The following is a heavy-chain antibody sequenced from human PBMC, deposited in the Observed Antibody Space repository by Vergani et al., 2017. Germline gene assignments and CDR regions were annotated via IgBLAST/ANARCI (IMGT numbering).Heavy chain of an antibody. CDR2: IYWNDDK. J-gene: IGHJ4*02. CDR3: AHISRGQIRFDY. D-gene: IGHD3-10*01. CDR1: GFSLSTSGVG. V-gene: IGHV2-5*01. Sequence: QITLKESGPTLVKPTQTLTLTCTFSGFSLSTSGVGVGWIRQPPGKALEWLALIYWNDDKRYSPSLKSRLTITKDTSKNQVVLTMTNMDPVDTATYYCAHISRGQIRFDYWGQGTLVTVSS.